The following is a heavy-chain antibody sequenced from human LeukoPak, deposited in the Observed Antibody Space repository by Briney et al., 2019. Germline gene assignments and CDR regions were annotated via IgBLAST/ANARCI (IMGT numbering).Heavy chain of an antibody. Sequence: GGSLRLSCAASGFTFSSYEMNWVRQAPGKGLEWVSYINSDGSIIYYADSVKGRFTISRDNGKNSLYLQMNSLRADDTAVYYCARMDRVMTAILDFHYWGQGTLVTVSS. D-gene: IGHD2-21*02. CDR1: GFTFSSYE. CDR2: INSDGSII. J-gene: IGHJ4*02. V-gene: IGHV3-48*03. CDR3: ARMDRVMTAILDFHY.